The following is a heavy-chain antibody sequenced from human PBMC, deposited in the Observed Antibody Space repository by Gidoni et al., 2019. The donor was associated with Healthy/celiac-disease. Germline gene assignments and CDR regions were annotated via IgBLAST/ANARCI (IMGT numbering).Heavy chain of an antibody. CDR2: ISWNSGSI. Sequence: EVQLVESGGGLVQPGRSLRLSCAASGFTFDDYAMHWVRQAPGKGLEWFSGISWNSGSIGYADSVKGRFTISRDNAKNSLYLQMNSLRAEDTALYYCAKTYYYGSGSYRTGFDYWGQGTLVTVSS. CDR1: GFTFDDYA. CDR3: AKTYYYGSGSYRTGFDY. V-gene: IGHV3-9*01. J-gene: IGHJ4*02. D-gene: IGHD3-10*01.